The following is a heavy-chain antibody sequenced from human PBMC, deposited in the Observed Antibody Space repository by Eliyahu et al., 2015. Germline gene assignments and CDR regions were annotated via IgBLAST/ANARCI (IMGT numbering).Heavy chain of an antibody. D-gene: IGHD1-1*01. V-gene: IGHV4-39*01. Sequence: QVQLQESGPGLVKPSETLSXXCSVSXDSIRDSPYXYVWIRQPPGKGLEWIGTIYYSGSTYYTPSLKSRVTMSLDTSKNQFSLELTSVTAADTAVYYCARHMSGTMSVHWGQGTLVTVSS. J-gene: IGHJ4*02. CDR1: XDSIRDSPYX. CDR2: IYYSGST. CDR3: ARHMSGTMSVH.